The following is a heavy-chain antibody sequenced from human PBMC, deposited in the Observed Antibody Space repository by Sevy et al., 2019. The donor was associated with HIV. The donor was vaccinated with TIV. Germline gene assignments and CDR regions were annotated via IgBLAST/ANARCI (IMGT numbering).Heavy chain of an antibody. CDR1: GFTFSSYA. CDR2: ISGSGGST. V-gene: IGHV3-23*01. Sequence: GGSLRLSCAASGFTFSSYAMSWVRQAPGKGLEWVSAISGSGGSTYYADSVKGRFTISRDNSKNMLYLQMNSLRAEDTAVYYCAKSPRLTIAVAGSWDYWGQGTLVTVSS. D-gene: IGHD6-19*01. CDR3: AKSPRLTIAVAGSWDY. J-gene: IGHJ4*02.